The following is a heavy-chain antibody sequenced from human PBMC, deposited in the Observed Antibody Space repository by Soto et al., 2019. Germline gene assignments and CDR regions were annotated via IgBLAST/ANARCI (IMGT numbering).Heavy chain of an antibody. Sequence: ASVKVSCKASGYNFTTYAMLWVRQAPGQRLEWMGWINTGNGNTKYSPKFQGRVTITRDTSASTAYMELSSLKSEDTAVYYCARGERLYYYYTGMDVWGPGSTVTV. CDR3: ARGERLYYYYTGMDV. V-gene: IGHV1-3*04. CDR2: INTGNGNT. J-gene: IGHJ6*02. D-gene: IGHD3-3*01. CDR1: GYNFTTYA.